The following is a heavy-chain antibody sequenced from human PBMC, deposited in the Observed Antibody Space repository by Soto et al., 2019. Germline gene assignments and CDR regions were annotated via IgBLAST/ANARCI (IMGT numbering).Heavy chain of an antibody. Sequence: GGSLRLSCAASGFTFSSYAMSWVRQAPGKGLEWVSAIGGSGGSTYYADSVKGRFTISRDNSKNTLYLQMNSLRAEDTAVYYCAKEVRSMIVVVITSFDYWGQGTLVTVSS. CDR2: IGGSGGST. CDR1: GFTFSSYA. CDR3: AKEVRSMIVVVITSFDY. D-gene: IGHD3-22*01. J-gene: IGHJ4*02. V-gene: IGHV3-23*01.